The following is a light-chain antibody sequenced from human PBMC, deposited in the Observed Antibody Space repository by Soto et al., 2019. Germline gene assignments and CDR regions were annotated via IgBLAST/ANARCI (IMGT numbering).Light chain of an antibody. J-gene: IGLJ1*01. V-gene: IGLV2-14*01. Sequence: QSALTQPASVSGSPGQSITISCTGTSRDVGAYDYVSWYQQHPGKVPKLMIYEVSSRPSGVSDRFSGSKSGDTASLTISGLQAEDEAEYYCSSKINNNTPLYVFGTGTKLTVL. CDR3: SSKINNNTPLYV. CDR2: EVS. CDR1: SRDVGAYDY.